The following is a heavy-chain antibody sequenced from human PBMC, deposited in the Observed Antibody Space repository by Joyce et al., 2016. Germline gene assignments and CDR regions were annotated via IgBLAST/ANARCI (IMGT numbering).Heavy chain of an antibody. V-gene: IGHV1-69*01. CDR3: ARGGYCGGDCYSYFQD. D-gene: IGHD2-21*02. CDR2: IIPLFGTA. J-gene: IGHJ1*01. Sequence: SGAEVKKPGSSVKVSCKTSGGTFSSYAISWVRQAPGQGLEWMGGIIPLFGTAKYAQKFQGRVTINADESTSTAYMDLSSLRSEDTAMYYCARGGYCGGDCYSYFQDWGQGTLVTVSS. CDR1: GGTFSSYA.